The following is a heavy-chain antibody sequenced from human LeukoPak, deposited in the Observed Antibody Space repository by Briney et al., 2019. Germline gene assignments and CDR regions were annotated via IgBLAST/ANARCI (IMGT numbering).Heavy chain of an antibody. Sequence: SVKVSCKASGGTFSSYAISWVRQAPGQGLEWMGRIIPILGIANYAQKFQGRVTITADKSTSTAYMELSSLRSEDTAVYYCARSYCSSTSCYPTTPNWFDPWGQGTLVTVSS. D-gene: IGHD2-2*01. V-gene: IGHV1-69*04. CDR2: IIPILGIA. CDR3: ARSYCSSTSCYPTTPNWFDP. CDR1: GGTFSSYA. J-gene: IGHJ5*02.